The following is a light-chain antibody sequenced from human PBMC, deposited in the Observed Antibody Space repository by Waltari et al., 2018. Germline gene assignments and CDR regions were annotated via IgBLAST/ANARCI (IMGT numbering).Light chain of an antibody. V-gene: IGLV2-14*03. J-gene: IGLJ3*02. Sequence: QSALTHPASVSGSPGQSITLSRSGIVSAAGASEYVSWHQHHPDKAPQLIIFDVTNRPSGVSDRFSASKSANTASLTISRLQTEDEADYFCSSQTLDGLILFGGGTRLTVL. CDR1: VSAAGASEY. CDR3: SSQTLDGLIL. CDR2: DVT.